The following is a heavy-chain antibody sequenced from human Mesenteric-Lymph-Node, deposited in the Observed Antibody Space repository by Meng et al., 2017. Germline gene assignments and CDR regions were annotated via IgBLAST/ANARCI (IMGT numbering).Heavy chain of an antibody. J-gene: IGHJ4*02. D-gene: IGHD3-3*01. CDR3: ARDYDFWSGYFDY. Sequence: LVVLGGGVAHRGRDPELPCAPSGFTFSRDAMPWVSQAPGKGLEWGAVISYDGSNKYYADSVKGRFTISRDNSKNTLYLQMNSLRAEDTAVYYCARDYDFWSGYFDYWGQGTLVTVSS. CDR2: ISYDGSNK. V-gene: IGHV3-30*01. CDR1: GFTFSRDA.